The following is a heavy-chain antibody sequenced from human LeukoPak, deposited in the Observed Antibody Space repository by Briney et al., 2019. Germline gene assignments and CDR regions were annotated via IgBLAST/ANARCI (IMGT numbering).Heavy chain of an antibody. Sequence: PSETLSLTCTVSGDSISSGGYFWTWLRQPPGTGLQWIGYIYHTGSTDYNPSLKSRVTISIDKSKNEFSLKLNSVTAADTAVYYCARRGYYDTSRVGTFQHWGQGTLVTVSS. J-gene: IGHJ1*01. V-gene: IGHV4-30-2*01. CDR3: ARRGYYDTSRVGTFQH. D-gene: IGHD3-22*01. CDR2: IYHTGST. CDR1: GDSISSGGYF.